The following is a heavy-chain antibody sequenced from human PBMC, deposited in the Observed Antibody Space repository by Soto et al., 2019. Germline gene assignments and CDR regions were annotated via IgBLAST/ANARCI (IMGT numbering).Heavy chain of an antibody. V-gene: IGHV3-30*18. CDR2: ISYDGSNK. Sequence: GGSLRLSCAASGFTFSSYGMNWVRQAPGKGLEWVAVISYDGSNKYYADSVKGRFTIPRDNSKNTLYLQMNSLRAEDTAAYYCAKDLRVYYYGMDVWGQGTTVTVSS. CDR3: AKDLRVYYYGMDV. CDR1: GFTFSSYG. J-gene: IGHJ6*02.